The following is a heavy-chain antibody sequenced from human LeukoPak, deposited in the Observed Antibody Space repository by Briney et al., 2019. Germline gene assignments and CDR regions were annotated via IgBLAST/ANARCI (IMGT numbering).Heavy chain of an antibody. J-gene: IGHJ6*02. Sequence: GASVKVSCKASGGTFSSYAISWVRQAPGQGLEWMGRIIPIFGIANYAQKFQGRVTITADKSTSTAYMELSSLRPEDTAVYYCARDEVGVVIRQDYYYGMDVWGQGTTVTVSS. CDR1: GGTFSSYA. D-gene: IGHD3-3*01. CDR2: IIPIFGIA. V-gene: IGHV1-69*04. CDR3: ARDEVGVVIRQDYYYGMDV.